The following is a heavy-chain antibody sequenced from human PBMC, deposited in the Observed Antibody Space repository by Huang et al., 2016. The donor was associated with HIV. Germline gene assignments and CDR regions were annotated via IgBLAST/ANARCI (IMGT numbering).Heavy chain of an antibody. J-gene: IGHJ4*02. Sequence: EVQLVESGGGLVQPGGSMKLSCAASGFTFSGSAMHWVRQASGKGRDLVGRIRSKANSYATAYAASVKGRFTISRDDSKNTAYLQMNSLKTEVTAVYYCTRLTMIGDGDYWGQGTLVTVSS. CDR3: TRLTMIGDGDY. CDR1: GFTFSGSA. CDR2: IRSKANSYAT. D-gene: IGHD3-22*01. V-gene: IGHV3-73*01.